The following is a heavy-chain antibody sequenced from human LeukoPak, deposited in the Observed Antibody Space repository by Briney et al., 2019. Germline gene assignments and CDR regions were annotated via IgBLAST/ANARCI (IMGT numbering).Heavy chain of an antibody. CDR1: GFTFSSYN. J-gene: IGHJ4*02. CDR3: AREGSDFWSGYSKGYFDY. V-gene: IGHV3-48*01. Sequence: GGSLRLSCAVSGFTFSSYNMNWVRRAPGKGLEWVSYIGSSVSTRYYADSVKGRFTTSRDNGEQSLYLQLNSLRAEDTAVYYCAREGSDFWSGYSKGYFDYWGQGTLVTVSS. CDR2: IGSSVSTR. D-gene: IGHD3-3*01.